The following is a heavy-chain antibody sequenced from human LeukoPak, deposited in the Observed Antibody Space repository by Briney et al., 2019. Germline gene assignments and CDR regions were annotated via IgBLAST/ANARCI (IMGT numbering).Heavy chain of an antibody. D-gene: IGHD2-2*01. CDR1: GFTFSSYA. Sequence: GGSLRLSCAASGFTFSSYAMSWVRQAPGKGLEWVSAISGSGGSTYYADSVKGRFTISRDNSKNTLYLQMNSLRAEDTAVYYCAKDRIVVVPAAQRSAFDIWGQGTMVTVSS. V-gene: IGHV3-23*01. CDR3: AKDRIVVVPAAQRSAFDI. J-gene: IGHJ3*02. CDR2: ISGSGGST.